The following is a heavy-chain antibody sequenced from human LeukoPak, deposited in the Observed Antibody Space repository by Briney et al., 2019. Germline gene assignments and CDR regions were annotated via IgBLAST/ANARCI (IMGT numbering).Heavy chain of an antibody. CDR1: LDSTTSNF. D-gene: IGHD3-10*01. J-gene: IGHJ4*02. V-gene: IGHV4-39*02. CDR3: ARRTSGGGLFDY. Sequence: SETLSLTCTVSLDSTTSNFWSWVRQPPGKGLEWIGSIFYSGDTYYNASLKSRVTISVDTSKKHFSLKLTSVTSADTAVYYCARRTSGGGLFDYWGQGTLVTVSS. CDR2: IFYSGDT.